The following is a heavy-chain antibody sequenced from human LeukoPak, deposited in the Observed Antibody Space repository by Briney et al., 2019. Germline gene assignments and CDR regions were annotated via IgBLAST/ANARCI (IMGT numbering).Heavy chain of an antibody. J-gene: IGHJ4*02. CDR2: ISYDGSNK. V-gene: IGHV3-30*18. D-gene: IGHD3-22*01. CDR1: GFTFSSYG. Sequence: RPGGSLRLSCAASGFTFSSYGMHWVRQAPGKGLEWVAVISYDGSNKYYADSVKGRFTISRDNSKNTLYLQMNSLRAEDTAVYYCAKEGYYDSSGHGFDYWGQGTLVTVSS. CDR3: AKEGYYDSSGHGFDY.